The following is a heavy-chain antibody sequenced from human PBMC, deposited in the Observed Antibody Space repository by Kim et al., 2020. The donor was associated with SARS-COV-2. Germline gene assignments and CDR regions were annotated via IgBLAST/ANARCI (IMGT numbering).Heavy chain of an antibody. D-gene: IGHD2-15*01. V-gene: IGHV1-69*13. J-gene: IGHJ6*02. CDR3: ARETLLGVAAIGLNPHGMDV. CDR1: GGTFSSYA. Sequence: SVKVSCKASGGTFSSYAISWVRQAPGQGLEWMGGIIPIFGTANYAQKFQGRVTITADESTSTAYMELSSLRSEDTAVYYCARETLLGVAAIGLNPHGMDVWGQGTTVTVSS. CDR2: IIPIFGTA.